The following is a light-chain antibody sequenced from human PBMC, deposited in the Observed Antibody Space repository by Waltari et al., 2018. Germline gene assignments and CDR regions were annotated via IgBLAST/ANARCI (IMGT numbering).Light chain of an antibody. J-gene: IGKJ1*01. CDR1: QGISSC. CDR3: LQYNSGPWT. Sequence: DIQMTQSTSPLSPPPRARLTITRRPTQGISSCLASYHQKPGKAPKLLIYKASSLQSGVPSRFSGSGSGTGFTLTISSLQPEDFATYYCLQYNSGPWTFGQGTKVEIK. V-gene: IGKV1-5*03. CDR2: KAS.